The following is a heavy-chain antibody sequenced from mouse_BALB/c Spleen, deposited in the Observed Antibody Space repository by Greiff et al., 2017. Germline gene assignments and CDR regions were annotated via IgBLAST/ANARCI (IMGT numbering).Heavy chain of an antibody. V-gene: IGHV2-5-1*01. CDR3: AKRAPSGSSLSYWYFDV. CDR1: GFSLTSYG. D-gene: IGHD1-1*01. Sequence: VQLQQSGPSLVQPSQSLSITCTVSGFSLTSYGVHWVRQSPGKGLEWLGVIWRGGSTDYNAAFMSRLSITKDNSKSQVFFKMNSLQADDTAIYYCAKRAPSGSSLSYWYFDVWGAGTTVTVSS. J-gene: IGHJ1*01. CDR2: IWRGGST.